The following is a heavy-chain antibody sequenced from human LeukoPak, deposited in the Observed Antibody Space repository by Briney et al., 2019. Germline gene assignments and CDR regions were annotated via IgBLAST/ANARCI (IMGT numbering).Heavy chain of an antibody. Sequence: ASVKVSCKASVYTFTGYYMHCVRQAPGQGLEWMGWINPNSGDTYYAQKFQGRVTMTRDTSISTAYMELSRLRFDDTAVYLCARAAGYSSGWPTYDYWGQGTLVTVSS. CDR3: ARAAGYSSGWPTYDY. J-gene: IGHJ4*02. CDR2: INPNSGDT. CDR1: VYTFTGYY. V-gene: IGHV1-2*02. D-gene: IGHD6-19*01.